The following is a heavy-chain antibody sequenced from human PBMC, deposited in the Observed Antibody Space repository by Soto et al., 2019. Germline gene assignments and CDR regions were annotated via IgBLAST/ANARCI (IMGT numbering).Heavy chain of an antibody. V-gene: IGHV4-39*02. Sequence: SETLSLTCTVSGDSITRSNFYWGWIRQPPGKGLEWLGSIFYSGSTFYNPALKSRVTFSVDTSKNHFSLKLSSVTAADPAVYYCARHKTTMLTVVSAFDPWGQGTRVTVSS. J-gene: IGHJ5*02. CDR1: GDSITRSNFY. D-gene: IGHD3-22*01. CDR2: IFYSGST. CDR3: ARHKTTMLTVVSAFDP.